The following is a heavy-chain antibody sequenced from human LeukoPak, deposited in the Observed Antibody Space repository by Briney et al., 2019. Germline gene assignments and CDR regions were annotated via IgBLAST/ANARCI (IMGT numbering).Heavy chain of an antibody. Sequence: GGTLRLSCAASGFTFSSYGMSWVRQAPGKGLEWVSAISGSGGSTYYADSVKGRFTISRDNSKNTLYLQMNSLRAEDTAVYYCARDGYDSSGYPSFVDYWGQGTLVTVSS. CDR3: ARDGYDSSGYPSFVDY. CDR2: ISGSGGST. J-gene: IGHJ4*02. CDR1: GFTFSSYG. D-gene: IGHD3-22*01. V-gene: IGHV3-23*01.